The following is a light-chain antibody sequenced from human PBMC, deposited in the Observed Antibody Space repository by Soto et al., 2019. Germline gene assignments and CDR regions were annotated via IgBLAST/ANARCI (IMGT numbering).Light chain of an antibody. CDR2: GNN. J-gene: IGLJ1*01. CDR3: QSYHSSLSGYV. CDR1: SANIGAANN. V-gene: IGLV1-40*01. Sequence: QSVLTQPPSVSGAPGQRVTISCTGTSANIGAANNVDWYQQLPGTAPKLLIYGNNNRPSGVPARFSGSKSGTSASLAIAGVQAEDEGDYYCQSYHSSLSGYVFGTGTKLTVL.